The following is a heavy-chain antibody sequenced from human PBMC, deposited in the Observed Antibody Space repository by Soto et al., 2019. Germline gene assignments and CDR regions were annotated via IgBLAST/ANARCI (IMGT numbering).Heavy chain of an antibody. D-gene: IGHD5-12*01. J-gene: IGHJ4*02. Sequence: GGSLRLSCAASGFTVSSNYMSWVRQAPGNGLEWVSVIYSGGSTYYADSVKGRFTISRDNSKNTLYLQMNSLRAEDTAVYYCATTLSNIVATTVPDWGQGTLVTVSS. CDR1: GFTVSSNY. CDR3: ATTLSNIVATTVPD. CDR2: IYSGGST. V-gene: IGHV3-66*01.